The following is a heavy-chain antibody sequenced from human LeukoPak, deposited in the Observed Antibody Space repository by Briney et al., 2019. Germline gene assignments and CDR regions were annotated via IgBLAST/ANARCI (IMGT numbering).Heavy chain of an antibody. J-gene: IGHJ3*02. CDR3: ARGLLYYDSSGYTAFDI. CDR2: IYYSGST. CDR1: GGSISSYY. V-gene: IGHV4-59*01. D-gene: IGHD3-22*01. Sequence: SETLSRTGTGSGGSISSYYWSWLRQPPGKGLEWIGYIYYSGSTHYNPTLTSRVTISVDTSKNQFSLKLSSVTAADTAVYYCARGLLYYDSSGYTAFDIWGQGTMVTVSS.